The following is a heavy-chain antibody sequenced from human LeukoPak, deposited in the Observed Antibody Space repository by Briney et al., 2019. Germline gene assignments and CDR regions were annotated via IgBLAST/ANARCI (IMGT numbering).Heavy chain of an antibody. CDR3: ARGRYSSSSGRYFDL. J-gene: IGHJ2*01. V-gene: IGHV3-13*01. D-gene: IGHD6-6*01. CDR2: IGTAGDT. CDR1: GFTFSSYD. Sequence: GGSLRLSCAASGFTFSSYDMHWVRQATGKGLEWVSAIGTAGDTYYPGSVRGRSTISRENAKNSLYLQMNSLRAGDTAVYYCARGRYSSSSGRYFDLWGRGTLVTVSS.